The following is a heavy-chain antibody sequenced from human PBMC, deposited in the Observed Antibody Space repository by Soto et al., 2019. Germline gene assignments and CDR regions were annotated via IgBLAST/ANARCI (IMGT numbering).Heavy chain of an antibody. V-gene: IGHV4-59*12. Sequence: LSLTRTLSGGSLSSFFWNWIRQSPGKGLEWVGCIYDTGNTKYNPSLRSRLTFSLDMSKNQVFLRLTSVTAADTAVYYCARGQLWSRGFDYWGPGALVTVSS. D-gene: IGHD3-10*01. CDR3: ARGQLWSRGFDY. CDR2: IYDTGNT. CDR1: GGSLSSFF. J-gene: IGHJ4*02.